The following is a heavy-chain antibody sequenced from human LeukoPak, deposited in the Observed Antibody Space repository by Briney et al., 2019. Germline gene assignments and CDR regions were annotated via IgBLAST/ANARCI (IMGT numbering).Heavy chain of an antibody. CDR1: GGSFSGYY. CDR2: INHSGGT. CDR3: ARGLGSGWSDY. V-gene: IGHV4-34*01. Sequence: SETLSLTCAVYGGSFSGYYWSWIRQPPGKGLEWIGEINHSGGTNYNPSLKSRVTISVDTSKDQFSLKLSSVTAADTAVYYCARGLGSGWSDYWGQGTLVTVSS. D-gene: IGHD6-19*01. J-gene: IGHJ4*02.